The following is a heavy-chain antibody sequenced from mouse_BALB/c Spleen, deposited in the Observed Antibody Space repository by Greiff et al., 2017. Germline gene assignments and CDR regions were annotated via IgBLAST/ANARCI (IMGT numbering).Heavy chain of an antibody. CDR2: ISYDGSN. D-gene: IGHD2-3*01. J-gene: IGHJ1*01. CDR3: ARVGYSHWYFDV. Sequence: EVQLQQSGPGLVKPSQSLSLTCSVTGYSITSGYYWNWIRQFPGNKLEWMGYISYDGSNNYNPSLKNRISITRDTSKNQFFLKLNSVTTEDTATYYCARVGYSHWYFDVWGAGTTVTVSS. CDR1: GYSITSGYY. V-gene: IGHV3-6*02.